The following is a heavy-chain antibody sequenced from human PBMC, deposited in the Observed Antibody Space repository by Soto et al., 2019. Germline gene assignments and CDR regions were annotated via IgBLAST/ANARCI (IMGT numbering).Heavy chain of an antibody. CDR3: ARARRSGYSYGYHSDPFDY. V-gene: IGHV4-34*01. J-gene: IGHJ4*02. CDR2: INHSGST. CDR1: GGSFSGYY. D-gene: IGHD5-18*01. Sequence: SETLSLTCAVYGGSFSGYYWSWIRQPPGKGLEWIGEINHSGSTNYNPSLKSRVTISVDTSKNQFSLKLSSVTAADTAVYYCARARRSGYSYGYHSDPFDYWGQGTLVTVSS.